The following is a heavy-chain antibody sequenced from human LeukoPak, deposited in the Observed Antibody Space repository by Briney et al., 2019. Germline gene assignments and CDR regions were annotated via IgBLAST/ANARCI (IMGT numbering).Heavy chain of an antibody. V-gene: IGHV3-7*01. D-gene: IGHD2-15*01. J-gene: IGHJ5*02. CDR1: GFTFSSYW. CDR2: MKLDGSEE. CDR3: TRWARYCSGGSCYSWFDP. Sequence: PGGSLRLSCAASGFTFSSYWMSWVRQAPRKGLEWVANMKLDGSEEYYVDSVKGRFTISRDNAKNSLYLQMNSLRVDDTAVYYCTRWARYCSGGSCYSWFDPWGQGTLVTVSS.